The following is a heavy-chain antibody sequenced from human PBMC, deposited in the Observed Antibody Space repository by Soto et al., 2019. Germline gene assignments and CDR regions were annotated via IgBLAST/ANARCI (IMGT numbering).Heavy chain of an antibody. CDR1: GYTFTSYD. CDR2: MNPNSDNT. Sequence: QVQLVQSGAEVKKPGASVKVSCKASGYTFTSYDINWVRQATGEGLEWMGWMNPNSDNTGYAQKFQGRVTMTRNTTISTAYMERSSLRSEDTAVYYFARGASGWGSDYYYYMDVWGKGTTATVSS. V-gene: IGHV1-8*01. D-gene: IGHD7-27*01. J-gene: IGHJ6*03. CDR3: ARGASGWGSDYYYYMDV.